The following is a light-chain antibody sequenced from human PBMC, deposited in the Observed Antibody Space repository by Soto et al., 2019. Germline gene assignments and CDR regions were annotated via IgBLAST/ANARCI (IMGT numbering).Light chain of an antibody. J-gene: IGLJ1*01. CDR1: SSDVGAYDF. CDR3: SSYAGSSYV. CDR2: EVS. Sequence: QSALTQPASVSGSPGQSXTISCTGTSSDVGAYDFVSWYQQHPDKAPKLMIYEVSKRPSGVPDRFSGSKSGNTASLTVSGLQAEDEADYYCSSYAGSSYVFGTGTKVTVL. V-gene: IGLV2-8*01.